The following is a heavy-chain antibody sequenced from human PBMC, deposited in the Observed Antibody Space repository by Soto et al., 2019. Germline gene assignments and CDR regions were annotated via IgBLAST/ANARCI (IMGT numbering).Heavy chain of an antibody. CDR2: INAYIGDT. D-gene: IGHD2-21*02. J-gene: IGHJ4*02. CDR1: GYTFMHYG. V-gene: IGHV1-18*01. Sequence: QVQLVQSGAEVKKPGASVKVSCKASGYTFMHYGITWVRQAPGQGLEWTGWINAYIGDTKSAQKYQGRVTVTIDTSTSTAYLELRSLRSDDTAVYYCARGDGDTLDYWGQGTLVRVSA. CDR3: ARGDGDTLDY.